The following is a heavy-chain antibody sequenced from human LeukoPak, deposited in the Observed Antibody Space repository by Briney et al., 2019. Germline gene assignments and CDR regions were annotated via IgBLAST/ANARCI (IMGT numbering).Heavy chain of an antibody. CDR1: GGSFSGYY. J-gene: IGHJ4*02. Sequence: SETLSFTCAVYGGSFSGYYWSWIRQPPGKGLEWIGEINHSGSTNYNPSLKSRVTISVDTSKNQFSLKLSSVTAADTAVYYCASLGYCSSTSCYPNKDYWGQGTLVTVSP. CDR3: ASLGYCSSTSCYPNKDY. V-gene: IGHV4-34*01. D-gene: IGHD2-2*01. CDR2: INHSGST.